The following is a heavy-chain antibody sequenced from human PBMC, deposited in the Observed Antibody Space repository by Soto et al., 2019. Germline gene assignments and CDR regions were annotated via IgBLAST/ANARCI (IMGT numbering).Heavy chain of an antibody. V-gene: IGHV5-10-1*01. CDR3: ARRVRDGYNC. CDR2: IDPSDSYT. CDR1: GYSFNSYW. Sequence: GESLKISCKGSGYSFNSYWISWVRQMPGKGLEWMGRIDPSDSYTNYSPSLQGHVTISADKSISTAYLQWSSLKASDTAMYYCARRVRDGYNCWGQGTLVTVSS. J-gene: IGHJ4*02. D-gene: IGHD5-12*01.